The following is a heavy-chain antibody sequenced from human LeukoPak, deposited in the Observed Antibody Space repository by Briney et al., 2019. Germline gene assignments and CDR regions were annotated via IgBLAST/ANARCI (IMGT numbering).Heavy chain of an antibody. Sequence: GASVKVSRKASGYTFTSYGISWVRQAPGQGLEWMGWISAYNGNTNYAQELQGRATMTTDTSTSTAYMELRSLRSDDTAVYYCASKEIGGYGDYPKQPFDYWGQGTLVTVSS. CDR1: GYTFTSYG. D-gene: IGHD4-17*01. CDR2: ISAYNGNT. CDR3: ASKEIGGYGDYPKQPFDY. J-gene: IGHJ4*02. V-gene: IGHV1-18*01.